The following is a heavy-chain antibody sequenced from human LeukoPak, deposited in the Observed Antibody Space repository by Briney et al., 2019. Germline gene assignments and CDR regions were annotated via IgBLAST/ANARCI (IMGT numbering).Heavy chain of an antibody. V-gene: IGHV3-21*01. CDR2: ISSSSSYI. D-gene: IGHD3-3*01. J-gene: IGHJ6*02. Sequence: GGSLRLSCAASGFTFSSYSMNWVRQAPGKGLEWVSSISSSSSYIYYADSVKGRFTISRDNAKNSLYLQMNSLRAEDTAVYYCARDYYDFWSGRSVLQYGMDVWGQGTTVTVSS. CDR3: ARDYYDFWSGRSVLQYGMDV. CDR1: GFTFSSYS.